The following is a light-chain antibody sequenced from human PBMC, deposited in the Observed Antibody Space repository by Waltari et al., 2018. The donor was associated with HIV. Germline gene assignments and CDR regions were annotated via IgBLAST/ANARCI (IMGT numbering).Light chain of an antibody. CDR1: SLSSYY. CDR2: GKN. Sequence: SSEVTQDPAVSVALGQTVRITCQGDSLSSYYASWYQQQPGQAPVLVIYGKNTRPSGIPDRFSASSSGTTASLTISGAQAEDEADYYCNSRDTSGNHQVFGGGTTLTVL. V-gene: IGLV3-19*01. J-gene: IGLJ2*01. CDR3: NSRDTSGNHQV.